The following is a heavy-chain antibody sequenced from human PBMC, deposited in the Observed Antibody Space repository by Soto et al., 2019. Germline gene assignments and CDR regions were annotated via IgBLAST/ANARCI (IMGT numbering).Heavy chain of an antibody. CDR2: ISYDGSDK. D-gene: IGHD4-17*01. V-gene: IGHV3-30*03. CDR3: ARDGATVTTNYHYAMDV. CDR1: GFTFNTFG. J-gene: IGHJ6*02. Sequence: GGSLRLSCAASGFTFNTFGMHWVRQAPGKGLEWVAVISYDGSDKYYSDSVRGRFTISRDNAKNSLYLQMNSLRAEDTAVYYCARDGATVTTNYHYAMDVWGQGTTVTVSS.